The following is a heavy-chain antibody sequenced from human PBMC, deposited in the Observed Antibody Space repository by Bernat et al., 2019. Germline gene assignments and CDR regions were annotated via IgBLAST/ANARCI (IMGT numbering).Heavy chain of an antibody. CDR3: ARGSVVPAAMRDYYYYYGMDV. CDR2: ISAYNGNT. J-gene: IGHJ6*02. Sequence: QVQLVQSGAEVKKPGASVKVSRKASGYTFTSYGISWVRQAPGQGLEWMGWISAYNGNTNYAQKLQGRVTMTTDTSTSTAYMELRSLRSDDTAVYYCARGSVVPAAMRDYYYYYGMDVWGQGTTVTVSS. CDR1: GYTFTSYG. V-gene: IGHV1-18*01. D-gene: IGHD2-2*01.